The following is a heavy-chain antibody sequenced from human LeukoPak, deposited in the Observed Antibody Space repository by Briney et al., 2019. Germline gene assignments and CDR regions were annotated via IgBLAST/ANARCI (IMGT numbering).Heavy chain of an antibody. CDR1: GGSISTYY. D-gene: IGHD6-19*01. Sequence: PSETLSLTCTVSGGSISTYYWSWIRQPPGKGLEWIGYIHYSGSTNYNPSLESRVTISVDTSKNQFSLKLSSVTAADTAVYYCTKATKWLAFDDWGRGTLVTVSS. J-gene: IGHJ4*02. V-gene: IGHV4-59*01. CDR3: TKATKWLAFDD. CDR2: IHYSGST.